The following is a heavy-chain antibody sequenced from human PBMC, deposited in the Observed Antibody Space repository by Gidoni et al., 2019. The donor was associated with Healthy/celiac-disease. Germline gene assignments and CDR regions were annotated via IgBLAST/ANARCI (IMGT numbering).Heavy chain of an antibody. CDR2: ISYDGSNK. CDR1: GFTFSSYG. Sequence: QVQLVASGGGVVQPGRSLRLYCAASGFTFSSYGMHWGRQAPGQGLELVAVISYDGSNKYYADSVKGRFTISRDNSKNTLYLQMNSLRAEDTAVYYCAKGDPHPVVAYWGQGTLVTVSS. J-gene: IGHJ4*02. CDR3: AKGDPHPVVAY. V-gene: IGHV3-30*18. D-gene: IGHD2-15*01.